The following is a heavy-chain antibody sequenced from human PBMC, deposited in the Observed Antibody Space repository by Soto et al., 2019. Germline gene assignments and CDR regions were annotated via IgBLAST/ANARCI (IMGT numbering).Heavy chain of an antibody. CDR1: GFTFSSYG. V-gene: IGHV3-30*18. CDR3: AKVGIAVAGPGYYYGMDV. D-gene: IGHD6-19*01. CDR2: ISYDGSNK. J-gene: IGHJ6*02. Sequence: QVQLVESGGGVVQPGRSLRLSCAASGFTFSSYGMHWVRQAPGKGLEWVAVISYDGSNKYYADSVKGRFTISRDNSKNTLYLQMNSLRAEDTAVYYCAKVGIAVAGPGYYYGMDVWGQGTTVTVSS.